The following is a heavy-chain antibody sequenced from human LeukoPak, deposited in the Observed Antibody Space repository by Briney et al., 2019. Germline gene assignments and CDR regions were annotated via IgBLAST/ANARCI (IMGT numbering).Heavy chain of an antibody. Sequence: ASLKVSCKASGYTFTSYGISWVRQAPGQGLEWMGWISAYNGYTKYAQKLQGRVTMTTDTSTSTAYMELRSLRSDDTAVYYRARDNLLLWFGEGRHYFDYWGQGTLVTVSS. D-gene: IGHD3-10*01. CDR3: ARDNLLLWFGEGRHYFDY. V-gene: IGHV1-18*01. J-gene: IGHJ4*02. CDR1: GYTFTSYG. CDR2: ISAYNGYT.